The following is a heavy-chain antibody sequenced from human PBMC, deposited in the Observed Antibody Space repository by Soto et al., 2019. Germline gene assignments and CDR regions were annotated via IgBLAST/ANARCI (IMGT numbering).Heavy chain of an antibody. J-gene: IGHJ4*02. Sequence: EVLLVESGGGIVQPGGSLRLSCAASGFPFGGERMHWVRRGPGKELVWVSRMNKDGSIIAYADSVRGRFTISRDNAKSTVYLHMNNLRPEDTALYKCVGPYGDAPGGGQGTSVIVSS. D-gene: IGHD4-17*01. CDR1: GFPFGGER. V-gene: IGHV3-74*01. CDR2: MNKDGSII. CDR3: VGPYGDAPG.